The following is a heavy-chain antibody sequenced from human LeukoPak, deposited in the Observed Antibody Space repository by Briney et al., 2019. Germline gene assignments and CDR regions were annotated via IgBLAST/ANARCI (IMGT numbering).Heavy chain of an antibody. V-gene: IGHV5-51*01. CDR2: IYPGDSDT. Sequence: ESLKISCKGSGYTFTNYWIGWVRQMPGKGLEWMGIIYPGDSDTRYSPSFQGQVTISADKSISTAYLQWSSLKASDTAMYYCARARRRWELPFDYWGQGTLVTVSS. CDR1: GYTFTNYW. D-gene: IGHD1-26*01. CDR3: ARARRRWELPFDY. J-gene: IGHJ4*02.